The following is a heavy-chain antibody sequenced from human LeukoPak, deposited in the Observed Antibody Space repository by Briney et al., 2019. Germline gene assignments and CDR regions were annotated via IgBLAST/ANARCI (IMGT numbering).Heavy chain of an antibody. CDR3: ASSTSYYYDTSGYFEY. D-gene: IGHD3-22*01. CDR2: LAYSGST. CDR1: GGFIGSSIFY. V-gene: IGHV4-39*01. J-gene: IGHJ4*02. Sequence: PSETLSLTCTVSGGFIGSSIFYWAWIRQTPGKGLEWIGSLAYSGSTYYKSSLKSRVTLSVDAAKNQFSLNLTSVTAADTALFYCASSTSYYYDTSGYFEYWGQGILVTVSS.